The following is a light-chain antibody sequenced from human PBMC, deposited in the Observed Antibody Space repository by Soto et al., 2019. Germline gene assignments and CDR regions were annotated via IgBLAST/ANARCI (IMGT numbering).Light chain of an antibody. CDR3: AAWDDGLKGPV. CDR2: SNN. V-gene: IGLV1-44*01. CDR1: SSNIGSNT. J-gene: IGLJ3*02. Sequence: QSVLTQPPSASGTPGQRVTISCSGSSSNIGSNTVNSYQQLPGTAPKLLIYSNNQRPSGVPDRFSGSKSGTSASLAISGLQSEDEADYYCAAWDDGLKGPVFGGGTKLTVL.